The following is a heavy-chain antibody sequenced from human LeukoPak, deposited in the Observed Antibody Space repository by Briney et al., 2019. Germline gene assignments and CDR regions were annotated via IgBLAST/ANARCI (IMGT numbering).Heavy chain of an antibody. Sequence: SETLSLTCAVYGGSFSGYYWSWIRQPPGKGLEWIGEINHSGSTNYNPSLKSRVTISVDTSKNQFSLKLSSVTAADTAVYYCARVGGVVQQLAMGLDYWGQGTLVTVSS. CDR3: ARVGGVVQQLAMGLDY. CDR2: INHSGST. D-gene: IGHD6-6*01. V-gene: IGHV4-34*01. CDR1: GGSFSGYY. J-gene: IGHJ4*02.